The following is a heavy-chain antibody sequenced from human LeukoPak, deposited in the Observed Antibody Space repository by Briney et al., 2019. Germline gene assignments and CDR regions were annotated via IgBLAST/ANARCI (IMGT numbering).Heavy chain of an antibody. J-gene: IGHJ3*02. CDR2: ISSSSSYI. Sequence: GGSLRLSCAASGFTFSSYSMNWVRQAPGKGLEWVSSISSSSSYIYYADSVKGRFTISRDNAKNSLYLQMNSLRAEDTAVYYCASDPNQLPSFDIWGQGTMVTVSS. CDR1: GFTFSSYS. CDR3: ASDPNQLPSFDI. D-gene: IGHD2-2*01. V-gene: IGHV3-21*01.